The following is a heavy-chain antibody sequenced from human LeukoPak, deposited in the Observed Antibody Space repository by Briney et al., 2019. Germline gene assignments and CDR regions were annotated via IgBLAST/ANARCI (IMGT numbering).Heavy chain of an antibody. CDR1: GFTVSSTY. CDR3: ARAPPGYCSGGSCYPFDY. V-gene: IGHV3-66*02. Sequence: GGSLRLSCAASGFTVSSTYMTWVRQAPGKGLEWVSLIYSGGTTYHADSVKGRFTISRDNSKNTLYLQINSLRVEDTAVYYCARAPPGYCSGGSCYPFDYWGQGTLVTVSS. J-gene: IGHJ4*02. CDR2: IYSGGTT. D-gene: IGHD2-15*01.